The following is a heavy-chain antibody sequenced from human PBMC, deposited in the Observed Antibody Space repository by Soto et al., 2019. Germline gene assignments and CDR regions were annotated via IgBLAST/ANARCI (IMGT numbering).Heavy chain of an antibody. J-gene: IGHJ4*02. Sequence: QGHLVQSGAEVKKPGASVQVSCKGSGYAFTTYGITWVRQAPGQGLEWMGWISAHNGNTNYARKLQGRVTVTRDTSTCTAYMELRSLRSDDTAVYYCARGRYGDYWGQGALVTVSS. CDR2: ISAHNGNT. CDR1: GYAFTTYG. V-gene: IGHV1-18*01. CDR3: ARGRYGDY. D-gene: IGHD1-1*01.